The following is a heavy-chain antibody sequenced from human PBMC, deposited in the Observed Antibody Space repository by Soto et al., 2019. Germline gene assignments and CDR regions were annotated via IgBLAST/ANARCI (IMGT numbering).Heavy chain of an antibody. CDR3: ARERQYDSSGYYSYYFDY. Sequence: SETLSLTCTVSGGSGSSGSYYWSWIRQPPGKGLEWIGYIYYSGSTNYNPSLKSRVTISVNTSKNQFSLKLSSVTAADTAVYYCARERQYDSSGYYSYYFDYWGQGTLVTVSS. D-gene: IGHD3-22*01. V-gene: IGHV4-61*01. CDR1: GGSGSSGSYY. CDR2: IYYSGST. J-gene: IGHJ4*02.